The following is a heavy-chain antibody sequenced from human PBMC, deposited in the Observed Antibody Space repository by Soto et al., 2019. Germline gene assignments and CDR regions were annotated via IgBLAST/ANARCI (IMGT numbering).Heavy chain of an antibody. Sequence: PSETLSLTCTVSGGSISSGGYYWTWIRQHPGKGLEWIGYIYYSGSTYYNPSLKSRVTISVDTSKNQFSLKLSSVTAADTAVYYCARGLQTNYYYYYGMDVWGQGTTVTVSS. CDR2: IYYSGST. J-gene: IGHJ6*02. D-gene: IGHD2-15*01. CDR3: ARGLQTNYYYYYGMDV. CDR1: GGSISSGGYY. V-gene: IGHV4-31*03.